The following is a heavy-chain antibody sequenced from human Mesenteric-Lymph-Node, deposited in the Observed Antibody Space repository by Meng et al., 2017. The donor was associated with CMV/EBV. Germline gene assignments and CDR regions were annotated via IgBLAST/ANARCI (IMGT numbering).Heavy chain of an antibody. CDR1: GFTFSGSA. D-gene: IGHD1-26*01. Sequence: GESLRLSCAASGFTFSGSAMHWVRQASGKGLEWVGRIRSKANSYATAYAASVKGRFTISRDDSKNTAYLQMNSLKTEDTAVYYCARDMGRLGGRSLYYSYGMDVWGQGTLVTVSS. CDR3: ARDMGRLGGRSLYYSYGMDV. V-gene: IGHV3-73*01. CDR2: IRSKANSYAT. J-gene: IGHJ6*02.